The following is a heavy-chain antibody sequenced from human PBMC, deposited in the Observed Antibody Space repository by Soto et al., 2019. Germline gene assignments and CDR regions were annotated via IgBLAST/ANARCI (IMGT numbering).Heavy chain of an antibody. V-gene: IGHV2-26*01. CDR3: VRMNADSYSPYAAMDV. D-gene: IGHD3-16*01. CDR1: GFSLTTGRMG. J-gene: IGHJ6*02. Sequence: QVTLRESGPVLVKPTETLTLTCNVSGFSLTTGRMGVSWIRQPPGKALEWLAHIFSDAERSYSRSLQGSPTGSKVGFGSKVCLTMTNMDPVDTGTYFCVRMNADSYSPYAAMDVWGQGTTVTVSS. CDR2: IFSDAER.